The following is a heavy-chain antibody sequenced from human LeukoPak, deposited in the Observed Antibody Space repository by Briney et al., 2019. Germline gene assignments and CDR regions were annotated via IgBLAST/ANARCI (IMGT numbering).Heavy chain of an antibody. Sequence: GESLTLSCAASGFTFSSYAMRWVRQAPGKGLVWVSTISGGGGRTWYADSVKGRFTISRDNSKNTVDVQLNSLRAEDTAVYYCAKFRGSEKTVIDCWGQGTLVTVSS. V-gene: IGHV3-23*01. CDR1: GFTFSSYA. J-gene: IGHJ4*02. D-gene: IGHD3-10*01. CDR2: ISGGGGRT. CDR3: AKFRGSEKTVIDC.